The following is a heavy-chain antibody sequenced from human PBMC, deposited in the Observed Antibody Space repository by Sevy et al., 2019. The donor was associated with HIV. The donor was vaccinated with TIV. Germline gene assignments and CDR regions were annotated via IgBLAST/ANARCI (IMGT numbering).Heavy chain of an antibody. CDR3: ARTHADCTNGVCFTYYDILTGGYFDY. CDR2: ISYDGSNK. Sequence: GGSLRLSCAASGFTFSSYAMHWVRQAPGKGLEWVAVISYDGSNKYYAVSVKGRFTISRDNSKNTLYMQMNSLRAEDTAVYYSARTHADCTNGVCFTYYDILTGGYFDYWGQGTLVTVSS. J-gene: IGHJ4*02. CDR1: GFTFSSYA. D-gene: IGHD2-8*01. V-gene: IGHV3-30-3*01.